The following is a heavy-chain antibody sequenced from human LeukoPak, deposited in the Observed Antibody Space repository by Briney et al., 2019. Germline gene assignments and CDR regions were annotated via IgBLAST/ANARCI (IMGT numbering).Heavy chain of an antibody. V-gene: IGHV1-2*02. CDR3: ARENPHYYALDY. CDR1: GYTFTGYY. J-gene: IGHJ4*02. CDR2: ISPNSGGT. Sequence: ASVKVSCKASGYTFTGYYMHWVRQAPGQGLEWMGWISPNSGGTNYAQKFQGRVTMTRDTSISTAYMELSRLRSDDTAVYYCARENPHYYALDYWGQGTLVTVSS. D-gene: IGHD3-22*01.